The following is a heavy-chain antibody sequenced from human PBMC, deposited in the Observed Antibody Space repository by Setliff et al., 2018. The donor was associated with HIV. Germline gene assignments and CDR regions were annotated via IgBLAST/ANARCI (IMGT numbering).Heavy chain of an antibody. D-gene: IGHD5-12*01. J-gene: IGHJ6*03. CDR2: IYTSGST. V-gene: IGHV4-61*09. Sequence: SETLSLTCTVSGGSISSGSYYWSWIRQPAGKGLEWIGHIYTSGSTNYNPSLKSRVTISVDTSKNQFSLKLSSVTAADTAVYYRARGVASYYYYMDVWGKGTTVTVSS. CDR1: GGSISSGSYY. CDR3: ARGVASYYYYMDV.